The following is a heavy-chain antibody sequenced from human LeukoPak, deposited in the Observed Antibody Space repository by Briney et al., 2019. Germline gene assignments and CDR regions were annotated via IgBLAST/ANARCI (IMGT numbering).Heavy chain of an antibody. CDR3: ARGGGCSGGSCYLFDY. Sequence: PSETLSLTCTVSGGSISSYYWSWVRQPPRQGLELIGYFYYSGSTFYNPSLKSRVTISVDTSKNQFSLKLSSVSAADTAVYYCARGGGCSGGSCYLFDYWGQGTLVTVSS. D-gene: IGHD2-15*01. V-gene: IGHV4-59*01. CDR2: FYYSGST. CDR1: GGSISSYY. J-gene: IGHJ4*02.